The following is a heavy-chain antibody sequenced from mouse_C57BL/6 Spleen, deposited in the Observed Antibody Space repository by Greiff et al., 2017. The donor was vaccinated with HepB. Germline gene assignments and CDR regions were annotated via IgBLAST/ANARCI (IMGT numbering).Heavy chain of an antibody. J-gene: IGHJ2*01. CDR2: INPNYGTT. V-gene: IGHV1-39*01. D-gene: IGHD2-5*01. CDR1: GYSFTDYN. Sequence: VHVKQSGPELVKPGASVKISCKASGYSFTDYNMNWVKQSNGKSLEWIGVINPNYGTTSYNQKFKGKATLTVDQSSSTAYMQLNSLTSEDSAVYYCAFGSNYPFDYWGQGTTLTVSS. CDR3: AFGSNYPFDY.